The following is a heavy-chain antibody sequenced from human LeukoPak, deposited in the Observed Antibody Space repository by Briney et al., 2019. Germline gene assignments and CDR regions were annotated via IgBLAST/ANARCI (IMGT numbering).Heavy chain of an antibody. CDR3: AKERVGGSLDY. CDR1: GFTFSSYG. Sequence: GRSLRLSCAASGFTFSSYGMHWVRQAPGKGLEWVAVISYDGSNKYYADSVKGRFTISRDNSKNTLYLQMNSLRAEDTAVYYCAKERVGGSLDYWGQGTLVTVSS. J-gene: IGHJ4*02. D-gene: IGHD1-26*01. CDR2: ISYDGSNK. V-gene: IGHV3-30*18.